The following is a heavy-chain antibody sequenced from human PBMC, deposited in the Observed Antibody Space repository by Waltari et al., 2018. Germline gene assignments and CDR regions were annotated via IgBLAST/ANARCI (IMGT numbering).Heavy chain of an antibody. CDR1: GGPFSCYA. CDR3: ARRDYVLSYQASGAFDI. J-gene: IGHJ3*02. CDR2: IIPIFGTA. D-gene: IGHD3-16*01. V-gene: IGHV1-69*01. Sequence: QVQLVQSGAEVKKPGSSVKVSCKASGGPFSCYAISWVRQAPGQGLEWMGGIIPIFGTANYAQKVQGRVTSTADEFTSTAYMELSSLRSEDTAVYYCARRDYVLSYQASGAFDIWGQGTMVTVSS.